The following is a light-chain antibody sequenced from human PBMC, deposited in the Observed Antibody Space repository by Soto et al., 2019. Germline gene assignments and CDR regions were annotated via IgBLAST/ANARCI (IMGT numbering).Light chain of an antibody. J-gene: IGKJ1*01. Sequence: TPCTSTLSVSPGGRYTLSCLASQSVSDYLAWYHQGPGQAPRLLIFGASTRATGFPARFSGSGSGTEFTLTISSLQSEDFAVYYCQQYKDWPHTFGQGTKVDIK. CDR2: GAS. CDR3: QQYKDWPHT. V-gene: IGKV3-15*01. CDR1: QSVSDY.